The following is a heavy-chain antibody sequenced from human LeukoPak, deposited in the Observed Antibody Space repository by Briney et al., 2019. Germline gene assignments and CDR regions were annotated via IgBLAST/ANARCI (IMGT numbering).Heavy chain of an antibody. J-gene: IGHJ4*02. Sequence: GASVKVSCKASGYTFTGYYMHWVRQAPGQGLEWMGWINPNSGGTNYAQKFQGRVTMTRDTSISTAYLELSRLTSDDTAVYYCARDLGGLQRRNRGFDYWGQGTLVTVSS. V-gene: IGHV1-2*02. CDR2: INPNSGGT. CDR3: ARDLGGLQRRNRGFDY. CDR1: GYTFTGYY. D-gene: IGHD1-1*01.